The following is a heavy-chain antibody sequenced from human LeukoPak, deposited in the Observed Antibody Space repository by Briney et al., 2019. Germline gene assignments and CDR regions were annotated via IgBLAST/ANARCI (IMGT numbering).Heavy chain of an antibody. D-gene: IGHD6-19*01. V-gene: IGHV4-39*01. J-gene: IGHJ2*01. CDR2: IPYSGNS. CDR3: AAVDVAVAGNDWYFDL. Sequence: PSETLSLTCNVSGGSISSSTYYWGWIRQPPGKGLEWMGGIPYSGNSYDNPSLKSRVNIFADTSKNQFSLKVKSVTAADTAVYYCAAVDVAVAGNDWYFDLWGRGTLVTVSS. CDR1: GGSISSSTYY.